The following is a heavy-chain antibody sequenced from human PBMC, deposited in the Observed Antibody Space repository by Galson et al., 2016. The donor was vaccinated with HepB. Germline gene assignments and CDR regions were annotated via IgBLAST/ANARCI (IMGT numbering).Heavy chain of an antibody. CDR3: ARDFRGCSHGTRFDY. Sequence: SLRLSCAASGFTFSDFYMSWIRQAPGKGLEWISYISGSTAGMFYADSVKGRFTISRDNAKNSLYLEMNSLRAEDTAVYYCARDFRGCSHGTRFDYWGRGTLVTVSS. J-gene: IGHJ4*02. D-gene: IGHD3-10*01. CDR1: GFTFSDFY. V-gene: IGHV3-11*04. CDR2: ISGSTAGM.